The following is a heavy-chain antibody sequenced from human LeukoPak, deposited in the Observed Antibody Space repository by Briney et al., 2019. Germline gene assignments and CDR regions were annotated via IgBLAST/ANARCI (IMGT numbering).Heavy chain of an antibody. J-gene: IGHJ5*02. Sequence: ASVKVSCKASGNTFTNYGISWVRQAPGQGLEWMGWISAYNGNTNSAQKFQGRVTMTTDTSTNTAYMELRSLRSDDTAVYYCARDFSSVHRGEVSYHWGQGTLVTVSS. V-gene: IGHV1-18*01. D-gene: IGHD3-10*01. CDR2: ISAYNGNT. CDR3: ARDFSSVHRGEVSYH. CDR1: GNTFTNYG.